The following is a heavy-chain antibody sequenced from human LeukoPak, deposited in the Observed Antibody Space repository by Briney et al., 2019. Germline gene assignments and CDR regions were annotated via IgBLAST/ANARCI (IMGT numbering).Heavy chain of an antibody. V-gene: IGHV4-59*11. Sequence: PSQTLSLTCTVSGGSMSSHYWSWIRQPPGKGLEWIGFIYYSGSTDYNPSLKSRVTISVDTSRNQFSLKLSSVTAADTAVYYCARDMGGPDNYRGQGTLVTVSS. CDR2: IYYSGST. J-gene: IGHJ4*02. CDR1: GGSMSSHY. CDR3: ARDMGGPDNY. D-gene: IGHD3-16*01.